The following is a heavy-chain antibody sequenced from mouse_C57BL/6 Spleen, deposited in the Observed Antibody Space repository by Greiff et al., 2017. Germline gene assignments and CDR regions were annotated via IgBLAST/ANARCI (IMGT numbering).Heavy chain of an antibody. CDR3: PIYYYGSSYFDY. D-gene: IGHD1-1*01. J-gene: IGHJ2*01. CDR2: IDPETGGT. V-gene: IGHV1-15*01. CDR1: GYTFTDYE. Sequence: QVQLQQSGAELVRPGASVTLSCKASGYTFTDYEMHWVKQTPVHGLEWIGAIDPETGGTAYNQKFKGKAILTADKSSSTAYMELRSLTSEDSAVYYCPIYYYGSSYFDYWGQGTTLTVSS.